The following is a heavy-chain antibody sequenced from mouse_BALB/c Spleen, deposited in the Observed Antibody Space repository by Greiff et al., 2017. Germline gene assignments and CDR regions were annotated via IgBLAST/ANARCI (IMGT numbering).Heavy chain of an antibody. V-gene: IGHV2-6-7*01. Sequence: VQLVESGPGLVAPSQSLSITCTVSGFSLTGYGVNWVRQPPGKGLEWLGMIWGDGSTDYNSALKSRLSISKDNSKSQVFLKMNSLQTDDTARYYCAREGYGSSYPFAYWGQGTLVTVSA. CDR1: GFSLTGYG. CDR2: IWGDGST. J-gene: IGHJ3*01. CDR3: AREGYGSSYPFAY. D-gene: IGHD1-1*01.